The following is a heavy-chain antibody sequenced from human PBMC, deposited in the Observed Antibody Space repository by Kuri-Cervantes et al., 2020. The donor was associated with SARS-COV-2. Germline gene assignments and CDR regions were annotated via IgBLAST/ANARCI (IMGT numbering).Heavy chain of an antibody. J-gene: IGHJ5*02. CDR1: GFTFSSYA. CDR3: ARRSCDGGSCYSP. Sequence: GESLKISCAASGFTFSSYAMSWVRQAPGKGMEWVSAISGSGGSTYYADSVKGRFTISRDNSKNTLYLQMNSLRAEDTAVYYCARRSCDGGSCYSPWGQGTLVTVSS. D-gene: IGHD2-15*01. V-gene: IGHV3-23*01. CDR2: ISGSGGST.